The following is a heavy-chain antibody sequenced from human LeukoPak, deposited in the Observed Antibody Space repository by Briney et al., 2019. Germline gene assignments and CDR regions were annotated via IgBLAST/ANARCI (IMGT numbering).Heavy chain of an antibody. D-gene: IGHD2/OR15-2a*01. Sequence: GGSLRLSCAASGFIFSDYDVHWVRQAPGKGLEWVAITSYDGSNKYYADSVKGRFTISRDNSKNTLYLQMNSLRGDDTAVYYCAKLSRLAPSDYWGQGTLVTVSS. CDR3: AKLSRLAPSDY. CDR1: GFIFSDYD. J-gene: IGHJ4*02. V-gene: IGHV3-30*18. CDR2: TSYDGSNK.